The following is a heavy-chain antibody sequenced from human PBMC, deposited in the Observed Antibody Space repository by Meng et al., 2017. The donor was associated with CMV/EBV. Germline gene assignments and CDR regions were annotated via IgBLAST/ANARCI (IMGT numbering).Heavy chain of an antibody. D-gene: IGHD6-6*01. Sequence: GGSLRLSCAASGFTFSSYWMSWVRHAPGKGLEWVANIKQDGSEKYYVDSVKGRFTISRDNAKNSLYLQMNSLRAEDTAVYYCARDDRIATRPRFDYWGQGTLVTVSS. V-gene: IGHV3-7*01. CDR2: IKQDGSEK. CDR3: ARDDRIATRPRFDY. J-gene: IGHJ4*02. CDR1: GFTFSSYW.